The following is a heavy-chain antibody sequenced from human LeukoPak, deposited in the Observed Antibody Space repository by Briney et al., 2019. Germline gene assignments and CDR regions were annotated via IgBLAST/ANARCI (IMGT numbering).Heavy chain of an antibody. CDR3: ALPLRYCSRTSCYSFDY. CDR2: ISAYNGNT. J-gene: IGHJ4*02. Sequence: ASVKVSCKASGYTFTNYDISWERPAPGQGLEWVGWISAYNGNTNYAQKVQDRVTMTTDASTSTVYMELRSLRSDDTAMYYCALPLRYCSRTSCYSFDYWGQGTLVTVSS. V-gene: IGHV1-18*01. D-gene: IGHD2-2*02. CDR1: GYTFTNYD.